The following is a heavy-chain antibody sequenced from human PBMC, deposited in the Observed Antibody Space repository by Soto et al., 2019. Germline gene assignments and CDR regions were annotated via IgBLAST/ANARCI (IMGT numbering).Heavy chain of an antibody. CDR1: GYTFPTYG. CDR3: ARDIPWVXGGGSCSTNEDNYNMDV. D-gene: IGHD2-21*02. CDR2: INPNNGQT. Sequence: ASVKVSCKASGYTFPTYGFSWVRQAPGQGVEWMGWINPNNGQTRYAKNFQGRVAMTTDTSTSTAYMELRSLRSDDTAVYYCARDIPWVXGGGSCSTNEDNYNMDVWGQGTTVTVSS. V-gene: IGHV1-18*01. J-gene: IGHJ6*02.